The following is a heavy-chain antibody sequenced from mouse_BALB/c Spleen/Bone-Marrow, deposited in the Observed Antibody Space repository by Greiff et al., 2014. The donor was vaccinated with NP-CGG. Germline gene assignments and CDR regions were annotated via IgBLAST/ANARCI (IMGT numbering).Heavy chain of an antibody. CDR3: TRYYRYWSFDV. CDR1: GYTFTDYE. V-gene: IGHV1-15*01. D-gene: IGHD2-14*01. Sequence: QVQLQQPGAELVRPGASVTLSCKASGYTFTDYEMHWVKQTPVHGLEWIGAIDPETGGTAYNQKFKGKATLTADKSSSTAYMELRSLTSEDAAVYYCTRYYRYWSFDVWGAGTTVTVSS. J-gene: IGHJ1*01. CDR2: IDPETGGT.